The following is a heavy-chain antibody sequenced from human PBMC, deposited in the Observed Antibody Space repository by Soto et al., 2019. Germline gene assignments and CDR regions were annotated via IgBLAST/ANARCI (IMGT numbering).Heavy chain of an antibody. CDR3: AKDASSSSWKS. V-gene: IGHV3-30*18. Sequence: QVQLVESGGGVVQPGRSLRLSCAASGFTFSSYGMHWVRQAPGKGLEWVAVISYDGSNKYYADSVKGRFTISRDNSKNTLDLQMTSLRAEDTAVYYCAKDASSSSWKSWGQGTLVTVSS. CDR1: GFTFSSYG. D-gene: IGHD6-13*01. J-gene: IGHJ4*02. CDR2: ISYDGSNK.